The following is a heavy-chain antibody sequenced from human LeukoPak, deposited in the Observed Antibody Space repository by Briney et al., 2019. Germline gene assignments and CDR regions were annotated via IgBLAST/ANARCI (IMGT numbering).Heavy chain of an antibody. D-gene: IGHD1-26*01. J-gene: IGHJ6*03. CDR3: ARTRPQDYATSYMDV. CDR1: GDSISSDY. CDR2: NFHSGTT. Sequence: PSDSLSLTCNVCGDSISSDYWSWIRQTPGKGLEWIGFNFHSGTTDYNPSLQSRATISIDTSRKSFSLKLLSVTAADTAVYYCARTRPQDYATSYMDVWGTGATVTVSS. V-gene: IGHV4-59*08.